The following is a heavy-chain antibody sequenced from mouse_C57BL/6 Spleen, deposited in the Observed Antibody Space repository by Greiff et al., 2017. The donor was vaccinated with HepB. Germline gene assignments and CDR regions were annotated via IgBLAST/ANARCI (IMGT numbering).Heavy chain of an antibody. Sequence: EVQRVESGGGLVKPGGSLKLSCAASGFTFSSYTMSWVRQTPEQRLEWVATISGGGGNTYYPDSVKGRFTISRDNAKNTLYLQMSSLRSEDTALYYCARQKKSRDFDYWGQGTTLTVSS. CDR2: ISGGGGNT. CDR3: ARQKKSRDFDY. V-gene: IGHV5-9*01. J-gene: IGHJ2*01. D-gene: IGHD1-1*01. CDR1: GFTFSSYT.